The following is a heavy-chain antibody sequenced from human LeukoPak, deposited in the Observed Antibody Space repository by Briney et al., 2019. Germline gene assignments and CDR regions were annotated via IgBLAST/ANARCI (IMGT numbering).Heavy chain of an antibody. D-gene: IGHD1-26*01. CDR1: GFTFSISW. V-gene: IGHV3-7*01. CDR3: ARDAGWGYYDL. J-gene: IGHJ4*02. CDR2: IDKHGNGK. Sequence: GGSLRLSCVASGFTFSISWVTWVCQAPGKGLEWVANIDKHGNGKYYVDSVKGRFAISRDYATNSVFLQMNSLRAEDTSVYYCARDAGWGYYDLWGQGTPVTVSS.